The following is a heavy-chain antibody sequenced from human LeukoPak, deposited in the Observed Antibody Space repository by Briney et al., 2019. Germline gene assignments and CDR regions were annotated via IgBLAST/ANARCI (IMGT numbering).Heavy chain of an antibody. J-gene: IGHJ4*02. D-gene: IGHD2-15*01. CDR2: INPSGGST. V-gene: IGHV1-46*01. CDR3: ARDGGGSLHWYDY. Sequence: GASVKVSCKASGYTFTSYGISWVRQAPGQGLEWMGIINPSGGSTSYAQKFQGRVTMTRDTSTSTVYMELSSLRSEDTAVYYCARDGGGSLHWYDYWGQGTLVTVSS. CDR1: GYTFTSYG.